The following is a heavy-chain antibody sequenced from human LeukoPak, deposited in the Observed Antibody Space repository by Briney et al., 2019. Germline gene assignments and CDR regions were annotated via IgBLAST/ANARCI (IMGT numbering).Heavy chain of an antibody. D-gene: IGHD3-22*01. V-gene: IGHV3-43*02. Sequence: GGSLRLSCAASGFTFDDYAMHRVRQAPGKGLEWVSLISGDGGSTYYADSVKGRFTVSRDNSKNSLYLQMNSLGTEDTALYYCAKDFGSSGYYPYFDYWGQGTLVTVSS. CDR1: GFTFDDYA. J-gene: IGHJ4*02. CDR2: ISGDGGST. CDR3: AKDFGSSGYYPYFDY.